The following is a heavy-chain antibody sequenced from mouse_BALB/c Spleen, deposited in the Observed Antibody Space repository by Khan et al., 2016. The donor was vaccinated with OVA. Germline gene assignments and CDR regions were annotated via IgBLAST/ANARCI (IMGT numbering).Heavy chain of an antibody. Sequence: VQLQESGAELMNPGASVKISCKATGYTFSSYWIEWVKQRPGHGLEWIGEILPGSDSTNYNEKFKGKATFTADTSSNTAYMQLSSLTSEDSAVYYCARGGNSDYAMDYWGQGTSVTVSS. CDR2: ILPGSDST. CDR3: ARGGNSDYAMDY. CDR1: GYTFSSYW. V-gene: IGHV1-9*01. J-gene: IGHJ4*01. D-gene: IGHD2-1*01.